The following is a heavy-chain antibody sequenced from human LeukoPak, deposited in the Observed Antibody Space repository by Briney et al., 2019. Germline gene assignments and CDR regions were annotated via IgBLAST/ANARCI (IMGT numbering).Heavy chain of an antibody. CDR3: ARGPFNSREFDY. J-gene: IGHJ4*02. D-gene: IGHD4-23*01. Sequence: SETLSLTCAVYGGSFSGYYWSWIRQPPGKGLEWIGEINHSGSTNYNPSLKSRVTISVDTSKNQFSLKLSSVTAADTAVYYCARGPFNSREFDYWGQGSLVTVSS. CDR1: GGSFSGYY. CDR2: INHSGST. V-gene: IGHV4-34*01.